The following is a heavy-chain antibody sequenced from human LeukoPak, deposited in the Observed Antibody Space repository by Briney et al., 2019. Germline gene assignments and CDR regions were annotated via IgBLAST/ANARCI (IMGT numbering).Heavy chain of an antibody. CDR2: INPNSGGT. D-gene: IGHD6-19*01. CDR1: GYTFTGYY. J-gene: IGHJ4*02. Sequence: ASVTVTCKASGYTFTGYYMHWVRQPPGQGLEWMGWINPNSGGTNYAQKFQGRVTMTRDTSISTAYMELSRLRSDDTAVYYCARDGSYSSGWVYFDYWGQGTLVTVSS. CDR3: ARDGSYSSGWVYFDY. V-gene: IGHV1-2*02.